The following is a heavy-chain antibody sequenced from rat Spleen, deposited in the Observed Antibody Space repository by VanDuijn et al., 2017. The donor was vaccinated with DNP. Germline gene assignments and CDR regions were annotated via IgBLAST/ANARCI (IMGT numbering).Heavy chain of an antibody. J-gene: IGHJ2*01. D-gene: IGHD4-3*01. V-gene: IGHV3-3*01. CDR3: VREELGVDY. CDR1: DYSITSVYR. Sequence: EVQLQESGPGLVKPSQSLSLTCSVTDYSITSVYRWNWIRKFPGNKLEWMAYIDSAGSTNYNPSLRSRISITRDTSKNQFFLQMTKLGSEDTAIYYCVREELGVDYWGQGVMVTVSS. CDR2: IDSAGST.